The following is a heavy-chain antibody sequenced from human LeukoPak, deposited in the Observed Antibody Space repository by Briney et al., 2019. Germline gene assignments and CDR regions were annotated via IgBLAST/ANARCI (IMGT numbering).Heavy chain of an antibody. CDR3: ARVRIVGATQHYYYGMDV. CDR2: INPNSGGT. J-gene: IGHJ6*02. CDR1: GYTFTGYY. D-gene: IGHD1-26*01. V-gene: IGHV1-2*04. Sequence: WASVKVSCKASGYTFTGYYMHWVRQAPGQGLEWMGWINPNSGGTNYAQKFQGWVTMTRDTSISTAYMELSRLRSDDTAVYYCARVRIVGATQHYYYGMDVWGQGTTVTVSS.